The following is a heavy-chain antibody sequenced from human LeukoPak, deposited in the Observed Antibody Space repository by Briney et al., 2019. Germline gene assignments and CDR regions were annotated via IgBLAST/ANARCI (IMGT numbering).Heavy chain of an antibody. J-gene: IGHJ4*02. CDR1: GGSFSGYY. CDR2: INHSGST. V-gene: IGHV4-34*01. Sequence: PSETLSLTCAVYGGSFSGYYWSWIRQPPGKGLEWIGEINHSGSTNYNPSLKSRVTISVDTSKNQFSLKLSSVTAADTAVYYCARQGGGVVVPAALIYWGQGTLVTVSS. D-gene: IGHD2-2*01. CDR3: ARQGGGVVVPAALIY.